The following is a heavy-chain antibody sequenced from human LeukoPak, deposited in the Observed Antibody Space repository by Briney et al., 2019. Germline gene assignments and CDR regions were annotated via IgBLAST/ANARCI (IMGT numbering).Heavy chain of an antibody. V-gene: IGHV1-46*01. J-gene: IGHJ4*02. CDR3: TREGVAAVANKNFDY. CDR2: IDPGDGTA. D-gene: IGHD6-13*01. CDR1: GYTFSRYY. Sequence: ASVKVSCKAAGYTFSRYYVHWVRQAPGQGLEWMGGIDPGDGTAKYAQKFQGRVTMTRDTSTTTLYMELSGPRSEDTAIYYCTREGVAAVANKNFDYWGQGTLVTVSS.